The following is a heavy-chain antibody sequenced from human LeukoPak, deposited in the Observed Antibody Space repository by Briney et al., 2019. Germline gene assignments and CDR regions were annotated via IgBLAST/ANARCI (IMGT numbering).Heavy chain of an antibody. Sequence: SETLSLTCIVSGYSISSGYYWGWIRQPPGKGLEWIGSIYHSGSTNYNPSLKSRVTISVDTSKNQFSLKLSSVTAADTAVYYCARRGGRSCSGGSCSGHFDYWGQGTLVTVSS. CDR2: IYHSGST. D-gene: IGHD2-15*01. CDR1: GYSISSGYY. V-gene: IGHV4-38-2*02. CDR3: ARRGGRSCSGGSCSGHFDY. J-gene: IGHJ4*02.